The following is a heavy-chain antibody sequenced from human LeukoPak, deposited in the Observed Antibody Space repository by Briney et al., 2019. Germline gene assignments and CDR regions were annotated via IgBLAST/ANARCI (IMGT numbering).Heavy chain of an antibody. CDR3: ARVFGELLWFGELFPYYYYMDV. CDR1: GGTFISYT. Sequence: ASVKVSCKASGGTFISYTISWVGQAPGQGLEWMGWINTNTGNPTYAQGFTGRFVFSLDTSVSTAYLQISSLKAEDTAVYYCARVFGELLWFGELFPYYYYMDVWGKGTTVTVSS. V-gene: IGHV7-4-1*02. J-gene: IGHJ6*03. CDR2: INTNTGNP. D-gene: IGHD3-10*01.